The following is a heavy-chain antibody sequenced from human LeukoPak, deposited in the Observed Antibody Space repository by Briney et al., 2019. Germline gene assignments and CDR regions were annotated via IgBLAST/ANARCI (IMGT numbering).Heavy chain of an antibody. J-gene: IGHJ4*02. V-gene: IGHV1-69*05. CDR2: IIPFFGKA. D-gene: IGHD2-15*01. CDR1: GGTFNNFA. Sequence: SVRVSFKAPGGTFNNFAISWMRQAPGRGLEWLGGIIPFFGKANSAQRFQDRVTLSTDDSTSTAYMELSRLTSEDTAVYYCARRLPSGRYFDYWGQGTLVTVSS. CDR3: ARRLPSGRYFDY.